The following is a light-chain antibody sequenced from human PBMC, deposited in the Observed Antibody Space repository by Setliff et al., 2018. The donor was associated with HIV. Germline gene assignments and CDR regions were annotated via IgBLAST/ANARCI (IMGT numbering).Light chain of an antibody. V-gene: IGLV2-14*01. CDR3: GSYTSTTSYV. Sequence: QSVLAQPASVSGSPGQSITISCTGTSSDVGDYKFVSWYQKHPGKAPKLMIYGVSNRPSGVSDRFSGSKSGSTASLTISGLQAEDEADYYCGSYTSTTSYVFGSGTKVTVL. CDR2: GVS. CDR1: SSDVGDYKF. J-gene: IGLJ1*01.